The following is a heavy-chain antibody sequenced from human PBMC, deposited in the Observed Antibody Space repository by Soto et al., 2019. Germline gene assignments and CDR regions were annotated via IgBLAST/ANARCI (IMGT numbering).Heavy chain of an antibody. CDR1: GLSFSSYS. V-gene: IGHV3-21*04. CDR3: AKVLLTYTSGWYHPHFDY. D-gene: IGHD6-19*01. J-gene: IGHJ4*02. CDR2: ISGDSTYI. Sequence: EVQLVESGGGLVKPGGSLRLSCAASGLSFSSYSMNWVRQAPGKGLEWVSSISGDSTYIHYADSVKGRFSISRDNAKNSVYLQMNSLRAEDTAVYYCAKVLLTYTSGWYHPHFDYWGQGTLVTVSS.